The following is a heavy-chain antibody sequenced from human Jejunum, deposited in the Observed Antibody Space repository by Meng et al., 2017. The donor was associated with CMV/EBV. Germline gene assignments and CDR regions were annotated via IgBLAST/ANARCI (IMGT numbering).Heavy chain of an antibody. CDR3: AREFRERWELGH. CDR2: LSIHDGHT. CDR1: GYIFSNIG. Sequence: CRASGYIFSNIGIAWVRQAPGQGLEWMGYLSIHDGHTKYAKNVQGRVTMTADISTSTGYMELTSLTSDDTAVYYYAREFRERWELGHWGQGTLVTVSS. J-gene: IGHJ4*02. D-gene: IGHD4-23*01. V-gene: IGHV1-18*01.